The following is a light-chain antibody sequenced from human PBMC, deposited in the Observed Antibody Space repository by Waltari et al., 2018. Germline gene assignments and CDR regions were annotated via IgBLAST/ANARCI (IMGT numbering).Light chain of an antibody. CDR1: SGSVSTTSY. CDR2: NAS. CDR3: ALYMGSGIWV. V-gene: IGLV8-61*01. Sequence: QTVVTQEPSLSVSPGGTVTLTCTLSSGSVSTTSYATWYQQTPGQPPRTLVYNASARLSGVPDRFSGSILGNKAALTITGAQADDESDYYCALYMGSGIWVFGGGTKLTVL. J-gene: IGLJ3*02.